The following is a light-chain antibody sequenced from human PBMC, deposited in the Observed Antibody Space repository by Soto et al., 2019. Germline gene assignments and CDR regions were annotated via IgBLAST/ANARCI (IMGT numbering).Light chain of an antibody. CDR2: EVS. V-gene: IGLV2-14*01. CDR3: ISYTRSSTLV. Sequence: QSALTQPASVSGSPGQSITISCTGTSSGVGGYNYVSWYQQHPGKAPKLMIYEVSNRPSGVSNRFSGSKSGNTASLTISGLQAEDEADYYCISYTRSSTLVFGGGPKLTVL. CDR1: SSGVGGYNY. J-gene: IGLJ2*01.